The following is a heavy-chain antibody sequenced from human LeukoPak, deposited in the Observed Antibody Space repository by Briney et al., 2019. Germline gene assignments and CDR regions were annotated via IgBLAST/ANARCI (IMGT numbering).Heavy chain of an antibody. CDR2: ISGSGGST. V-gene: IGHV3-23*01. CDR3: AKVARIMITFGGVIASYYFDY. D-gene: IGHD3-16*02. Sequence: GGSLRLSCAASGFTFSSYAMSWVRQAPGKGLEWVSAISGSGGSTYYADSVKGRFTIFRDNSKNTLYLQMNSLRAEDTAVYYCAKVARIMITFGGVIASYYFDYWGQGTLVTVSS. J-gene: IGHJ4*02. CDR1: GFTFSSYA.